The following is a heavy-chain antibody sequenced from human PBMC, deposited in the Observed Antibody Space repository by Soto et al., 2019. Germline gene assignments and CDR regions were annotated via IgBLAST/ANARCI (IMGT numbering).Heavy chain of an antibody. CDR3: ARVTGYCSSTSCYTGIRYYYYGMDV. CDR1: GGSISSYY. D-gene: IGHD2-2*02. CDR2: IYYSGST. Sequence: WETLSLTCTVSGGSISSYYWSWIRQPPGKGLEWIGYIYYSGSTNYNPSLKSRVTISVDTSKNQFSLKLSSVTAADTAVYYCARVTGYCSSTSCYTGIRYYYYGMDVWGQGTTVTVSS. V-gene: IGHV4-59*01. J-gene: IGHJ6*02.